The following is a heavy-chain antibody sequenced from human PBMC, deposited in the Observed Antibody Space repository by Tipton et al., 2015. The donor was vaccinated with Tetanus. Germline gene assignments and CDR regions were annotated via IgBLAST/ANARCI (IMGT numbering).Heavy chain of an antibody. CDR2: ISPTGGET. V-gene: IGHV3-23*01. CDR3: AKFLVVITQGYYHTKDV. J-gene: IGHJ6*02. D-gene: IGHD3-9*01. Sequence: SLRLSWAASGFTFSSDAMTWVRQAPGKGLEWVSAISPTGGETYYADSVKGRFTISRDNSKNTLILQMNSLRAEDTAVYFCAKFLVVITQGYYHTKDVWGQGTTVTVSS. CDR1: GFTFSSDA.